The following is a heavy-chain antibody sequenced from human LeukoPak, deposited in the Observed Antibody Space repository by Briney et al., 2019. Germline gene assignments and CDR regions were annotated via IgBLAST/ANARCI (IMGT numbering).Heavy chain of an antibody. CDR1: GGSISSSSYY. Sequence: SETLSLTCTVSGGSISSSSYYWGWIRQPPGKGLEWIGSIYYSGSTYYNPSLKSRVTISVDTSKNQFSLKLSSVTAADTAVYYCASSQPLYGNILDYYGMDVWGQGTTVTVSS. J-gene: IGHJ6*02. CDR3: ASSQPLYGNILDYYGMDV. D-gene: IGHD2-2*02. V-gene: IGHV4-39*01. CDR2: IYYSGST.